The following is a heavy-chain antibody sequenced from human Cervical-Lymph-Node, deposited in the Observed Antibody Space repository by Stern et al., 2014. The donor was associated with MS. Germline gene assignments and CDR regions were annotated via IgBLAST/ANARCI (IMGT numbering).Heavy chain of an antibody. CDR2: IIPIFGPA. D-gene: IGHD4-23*01. Sequence: QVQLVQSGAEVKKPGSSVKVSCKASGGTFSSYVISWVRQAPGQGLEWMGGIIPIFGPANYAQKFQGRVTLIADTPPSPDPMVRRSLRTEDAAVYYCAGGSTVGADSFDYWGQGTLVTVSS. V-gene: IGHV1-69*06. CDR3: AGGSTVGADSFDY. J-gene: IGHJ4*02. CDR1: GGTFSSYV.